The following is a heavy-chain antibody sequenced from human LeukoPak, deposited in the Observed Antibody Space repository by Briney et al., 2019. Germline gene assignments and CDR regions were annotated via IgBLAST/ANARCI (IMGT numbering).Heavy chain of an antibody. D-gene: IGHD3-3*01. CDR3: ARADSFPGVAIPAY. Sequence: GASVKVSCKASGNTFISYYIHWVRQAPGQGLEWMGIINAITGSTAYAQQLQGRVAMTRYMYTITVYMELSSLRFEDTAVYYCARADSFPGVAIPAYWGQGTLVTVSS. CDR2: INAITGST. CDR1: GNTFISYY. J-gene: IGHJ4*02. V-gene: IGHV1-46*04.